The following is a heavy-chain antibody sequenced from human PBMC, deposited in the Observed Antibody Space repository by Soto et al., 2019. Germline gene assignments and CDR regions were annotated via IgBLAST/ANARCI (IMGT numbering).Heavy chain of an antibody. J-gene: IGHJ6*02. V-gene: IGHV1-18*04. Sequence: ASVKVSCKASGYTFTSYGISWVRQAPGQGLEWMGWISAYNGNTNYAQKLQGRVTMTTDTSTSTAYMELRSLRSDDTAVYYCARVNYYGSGSYYNGYYYSYGMDVWGQGPTVTVSS. CDR1: GYTFTSYG. CDR3: ARVNYYGSGSYYNGYYYSYGMDV. D-gene: IGHD3-10*01. CDR2: ISAYNGNT.